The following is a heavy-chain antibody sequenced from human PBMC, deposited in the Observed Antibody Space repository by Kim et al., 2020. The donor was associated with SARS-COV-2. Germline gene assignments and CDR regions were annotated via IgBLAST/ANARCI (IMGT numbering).Heavy chain of an antibody. CDR3: ARHPDYYDCSGHIV. J-gene: IGHJ4*02. Sequence: SETLSLTCTVSGGSISSSSYYWGWIRQPPGKGLEWIGSIYYSGSTYYNPSLKSRVTISVDTSKNQFSLKLSSVTAADTAVYYCARHPDYYDCSGHIVWGQGTLVTVSS. D-gene: IGHD3-22*01. CDR2: IYYSGST. V-gene: IGHV4-39*01. CDR1: GGSISSSSYY.